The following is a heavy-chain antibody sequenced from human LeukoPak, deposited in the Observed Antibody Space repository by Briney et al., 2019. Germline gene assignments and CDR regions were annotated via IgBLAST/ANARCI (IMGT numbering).Heavy chain of an antibody. CDR2: INSDGSTI. CDR3: AKIRRSNGSAVGGD. V-gene: IGHV3-74*01. D-gene: IGHD3-10*01. Sequence: GGSVTLFCAPSGYTFYHYCIHWARQAPGKGLVWVSRINSDGSTINYADSVKGRFTISRDNAKNTLYLQLNSLRVDDTAVYFFAKIRRSNGSAVGGDWSRGTLVTVSS. CDR1: GYTFYHYC. J-gene: IGHJ4*02.